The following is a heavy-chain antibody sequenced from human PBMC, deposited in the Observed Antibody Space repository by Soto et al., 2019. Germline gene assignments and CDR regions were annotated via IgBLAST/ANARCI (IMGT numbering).Heavy chain of an antibody. CDR1: GFTFSSSA. CDR3: AKDQWELMH. V-gene: IGHV3-23*05. CDR2: IDGAFAA. J-gene: IGHJ4*01. Sequence: PGGSLRLSCAASGFTFSSSAMTWFRQTPGKGLEWVSSIDGAFAAYYSDSLKGHFTISRDNSKNTVYLQMNSLRADDTAVYYCAKDQWELMHWGQGTLVTVSS. D-gene: IGHD1-26*01.